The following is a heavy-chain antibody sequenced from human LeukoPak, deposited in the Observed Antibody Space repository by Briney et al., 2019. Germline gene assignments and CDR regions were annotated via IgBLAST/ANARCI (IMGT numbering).Heavy chain of an antibody. CDR1: GFTFSSYA. CDR2: ISSNGGST. CDR3: ARGLGSWYYFDY. Sequence: GGSLRLSCAASGFTFSSYAMPWVRQAPGKGLEYVSAISSNGGSTYYANSVKGRFTISRDNSKNPLYLQMGSLRAEDMAVYYCARGLGSWYYFDYWGQGTLVTVSS. J-gene: IGHJ4*02. V-gene: IGHV3-64*01. D-gene: IGHD6-13*01.